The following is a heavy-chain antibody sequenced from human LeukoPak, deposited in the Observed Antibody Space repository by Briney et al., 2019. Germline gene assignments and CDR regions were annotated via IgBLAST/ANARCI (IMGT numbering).Heavy chain of an antibody. CDR2: IKHDESEK. J-gene: IGHJ4*02. V-gene: IGHV3-7*01. D-gene: IGHD3-16*01. CDR1: GFSFNSDW. CDR3: TRRLDD. Sequence: GGSLRLSCAASGFSFNSDWMDWVRQAPGKGLEWVANIKHDESEKNYLDSVKGRSTISRDNAQNSLYLQMNGLRVEDTAVYYCTRRLDDWGQGTLVTVSS.